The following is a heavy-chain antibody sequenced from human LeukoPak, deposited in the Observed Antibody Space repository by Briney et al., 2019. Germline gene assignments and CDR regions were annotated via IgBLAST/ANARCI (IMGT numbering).Heavy chain of an antibody. CDR2: ISSSSSTI. CDR3: AKGFYGSGSYYPEGFDY. CDR1: GFTFSSYS. Sequence: GGSLRLSCAASGFTFSSYSMNCVRQAPGKGLEWVSYISSSSSTIYYADSVKGRFTISRDNAKNSLYLQMNSLRAEDTALYYCAKGFYGSGSYYPEGFDYWGQGTLVTVSS. V-gene: IGHV3-48*04. J-gene: IGHJ4*02. D-gene: IGHD3-10*01.